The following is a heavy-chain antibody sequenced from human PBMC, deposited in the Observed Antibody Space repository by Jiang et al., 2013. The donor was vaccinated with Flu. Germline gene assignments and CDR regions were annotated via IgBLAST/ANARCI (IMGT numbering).Heavy chain of an antibody. CDR3: VRHLVPSDGNCCLNAFDI. D-gene: IGHD2-15*01. CDR1: GGSFTISNYF. J-gene: IGHJ3*02. CDR2: INHSGTT. Sequence: LLKPSETLSLTCALYGGSFTISNYFWSWIRQSPGKGLEWIGEINHSGTTNYNPSLKSRVTISVDTSKNHFSLKVNSVTAADTAVYYCVRHLVPSDGNCCLNAFDIWGQGTGVTVSS. V-gene: IGHV4-34*01.